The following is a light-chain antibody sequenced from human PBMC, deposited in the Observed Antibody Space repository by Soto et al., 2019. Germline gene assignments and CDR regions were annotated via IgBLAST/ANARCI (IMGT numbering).Light chain of an antibody. CDR1: QSISSW. CDR3: QQYNSYST. V-gene: IGKV1-5*03. CDR2: KAS. Sequence: DIQMTQSPSTLSESVGDRVTITCRASQSISSWLDWYQQKPGKAPKLLIYKASSLQSGVQSRFSGSGSGTEFTLTTSSLQPDDFATYYCQQYNSYSTFGQGTKVEIK. J-gene: IGKJ1*01.